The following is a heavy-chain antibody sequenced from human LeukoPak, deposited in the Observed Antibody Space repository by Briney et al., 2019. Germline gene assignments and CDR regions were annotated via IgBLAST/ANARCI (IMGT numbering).Heavy chain of an antibody. CDR3: ARDRYYYGSGSYYFDY. D-gene: IGHD3-10*01. Sequence: SETLSLTCTFSGGSISSYYWSCIRQHAGKGLEWIGRIHTSGSTNYSPSLKSRVTMSVDTSKNQFSLKLSSVTAADTVVYYCARDRYYYGSGSYYFDYWGQGTLVTVSS. V-gene: IGHV4-4*07. J-gene: IGHJ4*02. CDR2: IHTSGST. CDR1: GGSISSYY.